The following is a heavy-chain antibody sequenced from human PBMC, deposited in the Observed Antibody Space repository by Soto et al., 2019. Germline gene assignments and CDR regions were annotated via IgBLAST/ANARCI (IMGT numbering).Heavy chain of an antibody. J-gene: IGHJ3*02. V-gene: IGHV1-2*02. D-gene: IGHD3-9*01. CDR3: ERGSYYCLLTGYTMNAFDI. CDR2: INPNSGGT. Sequence: ASVKVSCNASGYTFTGHYLNWVRQPPGQGLDWMGWINPNSGGTNYAQNFQGRITMTRDTSIRTAYMEVSRLSSTDTTVYYFERGSYYCLLTGYTMNAFDIWGRGTLVTVSS. CDR1: GYTFTGHY.